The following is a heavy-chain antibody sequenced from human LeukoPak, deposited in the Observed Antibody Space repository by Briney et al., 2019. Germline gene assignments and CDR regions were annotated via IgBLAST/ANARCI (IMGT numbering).Heavy chain of an antibody. J-gene: IGHJ5*02. D-gene: IGHD3-3*01. CDR2: MNPNSGNT. CDR3: ARGLYYDFWSSNWLDP. V-gene: IGHV1-8*01. Sequence: ASVKVSCKASGYTFTSYDINWVRQATGQGLEWMGWMNPNSGNTGYAQKFQGRVTMTRNTSISTAYMELSSLRSEDTAVYYCARGLYYDFWSSNWLDPWGQGTLVTVSS. CDR1: GYTFTSYD.